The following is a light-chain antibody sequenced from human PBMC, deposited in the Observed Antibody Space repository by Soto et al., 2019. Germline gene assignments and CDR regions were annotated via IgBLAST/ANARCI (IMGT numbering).Light chain of an antibody. CDR1: QSVISSY. V-gene: IGKV3D-20*02. CDR3: QQRSNWPT. J-gene: IGKJ5*01. CDR2: DAS. Sequence: EIVMTPSPATLSVSPGERATLSCRASQSVISSYLAWYQQKPGQAPRLLIYDASNRATGIPARFSGSGSGTDFTLTISSLEPEDFAVYYCQQRSNWPTFGQGTRLEIK.